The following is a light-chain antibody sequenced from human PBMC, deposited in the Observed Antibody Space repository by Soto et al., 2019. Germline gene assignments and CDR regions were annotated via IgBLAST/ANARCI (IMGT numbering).Light chain of an antibody. Sequence: QSALTHPASVSGSPGQSITIPCPGTSSAVGGYNYVSWYQQHPGKAPKLMIYDVSNRPSGVSNRFSGSKSGNTASLTTSGLQAEDEDDYFCSSYTTSNTLVFGGGTKLTVL. CDR3: SSYTTSNTLV. CDR2: DVS. J-gene: IGLJ3*02. CDR1: SSAVGGYNY. V-gene: IGLV2-14*03.